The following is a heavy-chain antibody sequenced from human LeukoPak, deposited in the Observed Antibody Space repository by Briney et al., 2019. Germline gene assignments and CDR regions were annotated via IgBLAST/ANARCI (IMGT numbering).Heavy chain of an antibody. J-gene: IGHJ4*02. V-gene: IGHV1-2*02. Sequence: ASVKVSCMASGYTFTGYYMHWVRQAPGQGLEWMGWINPNSGGTNYAQKFQGRVTMTRDTSISTAYMELSRLRSDDTAVYYCARDLDYYDSSGYPPGYWGQGALVTVSS. CDR2: INPNSGGT. CDR1: GYTFTGYY. CDR3: ARDLDYYDSSGYPPGY. D-gene: IGHD3-22*01.